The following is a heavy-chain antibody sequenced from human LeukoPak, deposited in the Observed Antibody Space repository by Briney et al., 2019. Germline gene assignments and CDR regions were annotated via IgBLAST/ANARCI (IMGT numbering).Heavy chain of an antibody. D-gene: IGHD1-1*01. V-gene: IGHV4-39*01. CDR1: GGPLSSSSYY. Sequence: SETPSPTRPISGGPLSSSSYYWGGIRPPPGKGGGWIGSIYYNGSTYYNPSLKSRVTISVDTSKNQFSLKLSSVTAADTAVYYCARRVDDVFYYYYYMDVWGKGTTVTVSS. CDR2: IYYNGST. CDR3: ARRVDDVFYYYYYMDV. J-gene: IGHJ6*03.